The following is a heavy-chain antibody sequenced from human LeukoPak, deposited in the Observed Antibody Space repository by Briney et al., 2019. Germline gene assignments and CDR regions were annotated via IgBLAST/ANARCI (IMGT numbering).Heavy chain of an antibody. V-gene: IGHV3-7*01. CDR2: IKEDGSEK. CDR1: GFTFSSSW. Sequence: AGGSLRLSCAASGFTFSSSWMTWVRQTPGKGLEWVANIKEDGSEKYYVDPVKGRFTISRDNAKNSLYLQMNSLRAEDTALYYCATDVGADWGQGTLVTVSS. J-gene: IGHJ4*02. CDR3: ATDVGAD.